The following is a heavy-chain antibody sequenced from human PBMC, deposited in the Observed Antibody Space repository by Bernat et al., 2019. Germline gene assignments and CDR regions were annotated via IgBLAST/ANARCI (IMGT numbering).Heavy chain of an antibody. CDR2: IYTSGST. J-gene: IGHJ4*02. D-gene: IGHD4-17*01. CDR1: GGSISSYY. V-gene: IGHV4-4*07. CDR3: ATTVTTPNGAGNFDY. Sequence: QVQLQESGPGLVKPSETLSLTCTVSGGSISSYYWSWIRQPAGKGLEWIGRIYTSGSTNYNPSLTSRVTMSVDTSKNQCSLKLSSVTAADPAVYYCATTVTTPNGAGNFDYWGQGTLVTVSS.